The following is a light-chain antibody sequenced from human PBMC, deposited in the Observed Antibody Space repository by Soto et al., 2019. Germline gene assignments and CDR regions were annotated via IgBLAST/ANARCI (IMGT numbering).Light chain of an antibody. Sequence: NFMLAQPHSLSESPGKTITISCTRSSGSIASSYVQWYQLRPGSAPTTVIYEDNQRPSGVPDRFSGSIDSSSNSASLSISGLKTEDEADYDCQSYDTNNHVIFGGGTKLTVL. CDR2: EDN. V-gene: IGLV6-57*04. J-gene: IGLJ2*01. CDR1: SGSIASSY. CDR3: QSYDTNNHVI.